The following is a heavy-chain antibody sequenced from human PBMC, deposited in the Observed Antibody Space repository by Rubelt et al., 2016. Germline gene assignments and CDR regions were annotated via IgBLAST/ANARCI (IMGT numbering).Heavy chain of an antibody. D-gene: IGHD5-12*01. J-gene: IGHJ4*02. V-gene: IGHV3-7*01. CDR1: GFTFSSFR. CDR2: INQDGSEK. Sequence: EVQLVESGGGLVQPGGSLRLSCAASGFTFSSFRMTWVRQAPGKGLEWVANINQDGSEKYYVDSVKGRFTISRDNAENALYRQMNIRRAEETAVDYCTRDRAYSRFDYWGQGTLVTVSS. CDR3: TRDRAYSRFDY.